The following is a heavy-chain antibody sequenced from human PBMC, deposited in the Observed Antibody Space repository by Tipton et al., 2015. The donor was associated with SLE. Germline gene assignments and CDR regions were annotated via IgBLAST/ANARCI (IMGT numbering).Heavy chain of an antibody. CDR3: ARSSRYYYDSSGYVAFDI. CDR2: ITPFNGNT. D-gene: IGHD3-22*01. CDR1: GYTFTYRY. Sequence: QVQLVQSGAEVKKTGSSVKVSCKASGYTFTYRYLHWVRQAPGQVLEWMGWITPFNGNTNYAQKFQDRVTITRDMSMSTAYMELSSLRSEDTAMYYCARSSRYYYDSSGYVAFDIWGQGTMVTVSS. J-gene: IGHJ3*02. V-gene: IGHV1-45*02.